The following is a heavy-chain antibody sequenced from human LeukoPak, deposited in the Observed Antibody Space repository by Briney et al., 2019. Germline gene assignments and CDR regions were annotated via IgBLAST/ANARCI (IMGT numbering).Heavy chain of an antibody. D-gene: IGHD3-22*01. V-gene: IGHV5-51*01. CDR1: GYSFTSYW. Sequence: GESLKISCKGSGYSFTSYWIGWVRQMPGKGLEWMGIIYPGDSDTRYSPSFQGQVTISADKSISTAYLQWSSLKASDTAMYYCARLGVQFEIYYDSSGYLPFDYWGQGTLVTVSS. CDR3: ARLGVQFEIYYDSSGYLPFDY. J-gene: IGHJ4*02. CDR2: IYPGDSDT.